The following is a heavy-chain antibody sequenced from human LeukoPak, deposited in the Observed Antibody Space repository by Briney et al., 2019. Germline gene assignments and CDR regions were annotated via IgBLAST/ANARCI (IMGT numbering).Heavy chain of an antibody. D-gene: IGHD5-12*01. Sequence: GGSLRLSCAASGFTFSGSAMHWVRQAPGKGLEWVAVISYDGSNKYYADSVKGRFTISRDNSKNTLYLQMNSLRAEDTAVYYCARDLLGGYRWGQGTLVTVSS. CDR3: ARDLLGGYR. V-gene: IGHV3-30-3*01. CDR2: ISYDGSNK. CDR1: GFTFSGSA. J-gene: IGHJ4*02.